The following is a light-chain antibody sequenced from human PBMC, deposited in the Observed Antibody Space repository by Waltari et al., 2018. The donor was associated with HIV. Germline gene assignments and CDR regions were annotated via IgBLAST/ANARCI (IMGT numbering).Light chain of an antibody. Sequence: QSALTQTASVSGSPGPSITISCTGTSSDVRLSHYFSCYQQHPVKAPKLMIYEVTKRPSGVSDRFSGSKSGNTASLTISGLQAEDEADYYCTSYTTIFTYVFGTGTWVSVL. CDR2: EVT. CDR1: SSDVRLSHY. CDR3: TSYTTIFTYV. J-gene: IGLJ1*01. V-gene: IGLV2-14*01.